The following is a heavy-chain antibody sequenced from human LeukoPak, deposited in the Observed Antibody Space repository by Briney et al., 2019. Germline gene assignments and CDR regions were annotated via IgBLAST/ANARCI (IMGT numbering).Heavy chain of an antibody. CDR3: ARAQYYYGSGSYPIPDY. CDR2: ISAYNCNT. V-gene: IGHV1-18*04. J-gene: IGHJ4*02. D-gene: IGHD3-10*01. Sequence: GASVKVSCKASGYTFTSYGISWVRQAPGQGLEWMGWISAYNCNTNYAQKLQGRVTMTTDTSTSTAYMELRSLRSDDTAVYYCARAQYYYGSGSYPIPDYWGQGTLVTVSS. CDR1: GYTFTSYG.